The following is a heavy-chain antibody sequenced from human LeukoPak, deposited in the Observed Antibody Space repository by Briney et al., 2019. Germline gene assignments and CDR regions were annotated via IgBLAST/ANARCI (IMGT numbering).Heavy chain of an antibody. J-gene: IGHJ4*02. D-gene: IGHD3-10*01. CDR2: IYNSGST. CDR1: DGSISSGGYY. Sequence: SETLSLTCTVSDGSISSGGYYWSWIRQHPGKGLEWIGYIYNSGSTYYNPPRKSRVTISVDTSKNHFSLKLSSVTTADTAVYYCAREIYVVREIVIPSYCDYWGQGILVTVSS. V-gene: IGHV4-31*03. CDR3: AREIYVVREIVIPSYCDY.